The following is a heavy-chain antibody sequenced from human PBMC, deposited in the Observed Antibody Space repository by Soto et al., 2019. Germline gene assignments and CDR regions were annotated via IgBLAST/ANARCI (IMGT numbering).Heavy chain of an antibody. CDR2: IYSDGYT. J-gene: IGHJ4*02. V-gene: IGHV3-66*01. CDR1: GFNVSISY. D-gene: IGHD2-2*01. Sequence: GGSLRLSCAASGFNVSISYMSWVRQIPGKGLEWVSIIYSDGYTYYAASVKGRFTISRDNFKNTLYLQMSSLRAEDTAVYYCARRKYCSSTTYFDYWGQGTLVTVSS. CDR3: ARRKYCSSTTYFDY.